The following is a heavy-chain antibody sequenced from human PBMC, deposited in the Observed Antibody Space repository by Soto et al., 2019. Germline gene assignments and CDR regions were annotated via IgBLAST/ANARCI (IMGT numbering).Heavy chain of an antibody. Sequence: DVQVVESGGGLVLPGGSLRLSCAASGFTVSTSRMSWFRQAPGKGLEWVSVIYSGGNTYYADSVKGRFTISRDNSQNTLYIQMNSLSAEDTAVYYCARERRGDGNAELWGQGTLVTASS. D-gene: IGHD1-7*01. CDR1: GFTVSTSR. CDR3: ARERRGDGNAEL. V-gene: IGHV3-66*01. J-gene: IGHJ4*02. CDR2: IYSGGNT.